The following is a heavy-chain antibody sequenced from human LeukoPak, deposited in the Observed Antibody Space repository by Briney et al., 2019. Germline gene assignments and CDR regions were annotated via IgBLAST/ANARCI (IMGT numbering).Heavy chain of an antibody. J-gene: IGHJ4*02. Sequence: SETLSLTCTVSGGSISSSSYYWGWLRQPPGKGLEWIGSIYYSGSTYYNPSLKSRVTISVDTSKNQFSLKLSSVTAADTAVYYCARGGNWNYYFDYWGQGTLVTVSS. D-gene: IGHD1-7*01. CDR2: IYYSGST. CDR3: ARGGNWNYYFDY. V-gene: IGHV4-39*07. CDR1: GGSISSSSYY.